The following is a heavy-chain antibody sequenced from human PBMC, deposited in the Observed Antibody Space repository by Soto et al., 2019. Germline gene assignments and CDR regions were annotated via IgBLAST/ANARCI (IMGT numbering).Heavy chain of an antibody. Sequence: SVKVSCKASGGTFSSYAISWVRQAPGQGLEWMGGIIPILGTANYAQKFQGRVTITADESTSTAYMELSSLRSEDTAVYYCARVVGGYCSSTSCYIQDFGFDYWGQGTLVTVSS. J-gene: IGHJ4*02. CDR2: IIPILGTA. D-gene: IGHD2-2*02. CDR3: ARVVGGYCSSTSCYIQDFGFDY. V-gene: IGHV1-69*13. CDR1: GGTFSSYA.